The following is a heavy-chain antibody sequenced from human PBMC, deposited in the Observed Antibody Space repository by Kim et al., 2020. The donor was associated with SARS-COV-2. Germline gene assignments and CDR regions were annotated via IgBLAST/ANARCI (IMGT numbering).Heavy chain of an antibody. D-gene: IGHD2-21*02. CDR3: ARGPPIGGGDCYSH. Sequence: SETLSLTCTVSGGSISSGDYYWSWIRHPPGKGLEWIGYISSPFLSHSFTSLNSRVTISIDTSKNQFSLKLSSVTAADTAVYYCARGPPIGGGDCYSHWG. CDR2: ISSPFLS. CDR1: GGSISSGDYY. V-gene: IGHV4-30-4*08. J-gene: IGHJ1*01.